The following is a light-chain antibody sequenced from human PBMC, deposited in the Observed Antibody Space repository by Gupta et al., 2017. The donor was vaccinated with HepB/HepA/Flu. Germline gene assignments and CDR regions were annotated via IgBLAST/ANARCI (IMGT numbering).Light chain of an antibody. V-gene: IGKV3-15*01. J-gene: IGKJ4*01. CDR1: QSVSSS. CDR3: QQYNNWPLT. CDR2: GAS. Sequence: IGLPRSLPPCSLSPGERATLSCRASQSVSSSLAWYQQKPGKAPRLLIYGASTRDTGIPARFSGSGSGTEFTLTISSLQSEDFAVYYCQQYNNWPLTFGGGTKVEIK.